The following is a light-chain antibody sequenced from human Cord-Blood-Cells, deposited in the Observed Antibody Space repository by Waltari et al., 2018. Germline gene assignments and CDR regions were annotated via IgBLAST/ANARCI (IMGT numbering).Light chain of an antibody. Sequence: QSALTQPASVSGSPGQSITISCTGTSSDVRGYNYVSWYQRHPGQAPTLMIYEVSNRPSGLANRCAGSKTGNTAALPICGLQAEDEADYCCISYTSSSTYVFGTETNVTVL. CDR1: SSDVRGYNY. CDR3: ISYTSSSTYV. V-gene: IGLV2-14*01. CDR2: EVS. J-gene: IGLJ1*01.